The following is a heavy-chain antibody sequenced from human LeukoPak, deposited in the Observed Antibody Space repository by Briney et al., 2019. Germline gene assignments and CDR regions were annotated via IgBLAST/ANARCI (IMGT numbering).Heavy chain of an antibody. CDR1: GGTFSSYA. Sequence: GASVKVSCKASGGTFSSYAISWVRQAPGQGLEWMGIINPSGGSTSYAQKFQGRVTMTRDTSTSTVYMELSSLRSEDTAVYYCARDGNSGYDFGYWGQGTPVTVSS. CDR2: INPSGGST. J-gene: IGHJ4*02. D-gene: IGHD5-12*01. V-gene: IGHV1-46*01. CDR3: ARDGNSGYDFGY.